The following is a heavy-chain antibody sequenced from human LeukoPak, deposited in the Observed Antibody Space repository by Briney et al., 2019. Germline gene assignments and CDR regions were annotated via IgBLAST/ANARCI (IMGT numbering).Heavy chain of an antibody. D-gene: IGHD3-9*01. V-gene: IGHV3-30*04. Sequence: GRSLRLSCAASGVTFSSYAMHWVRQAPGKGLEWVAVISYDGSNKYYADSVKGRFTISRDNSKNTLYLQMNSLRAEDTAVYYCARDFALELRYFDWPTQGQPDYWGQGTLVTVSS. CDR3: ARDFALELRYFDWPTQGQPDY. J-gene: IGHJ4*02. CDR2: ISYDGSNK. CDR1: GVTFSSYA.